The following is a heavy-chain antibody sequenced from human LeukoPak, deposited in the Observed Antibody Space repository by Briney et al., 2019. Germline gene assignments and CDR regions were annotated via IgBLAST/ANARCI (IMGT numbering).Heavy chain of an antibody. CDR2: IIPILGIA. CDR3: ARSLTDEVDAFDI. Sequence: ASVKVSCKASGGTFSSYAISWVRQAPGQGLEWMGRIIPILGIANYAQKFQGRVTITRSFSKNTAYMELSSLRSEDTAVYYCARSLTDEVDAFDIWGQGTMVTVSS. V-gene: IGHV1-69*04. CDR1: GGTFSSYA. J-gene: IGHJ3*02.